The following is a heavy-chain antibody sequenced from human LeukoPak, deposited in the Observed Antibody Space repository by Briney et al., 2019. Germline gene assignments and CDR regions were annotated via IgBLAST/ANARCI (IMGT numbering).Heavy chain of an antibody. CDR2: FFCGGST. D-gene: IGHD1-14*01. CDR1: GDSASSCNY. Sequence: ASETLSLTCTVSGDSASSCNYWAWIRQPPEEGLEWIGSFFCGGSTYYNPSLKSRVTISVDTSKNQFSLTLTSVTAVDTAVYYCAKHLHYNIWYNWFDSWGQGTLVTVSS. CDR3: AKHLHYNIWYNWFDS. V-gene: IGHV4-39*01. J-gene: IGHJ5*01.